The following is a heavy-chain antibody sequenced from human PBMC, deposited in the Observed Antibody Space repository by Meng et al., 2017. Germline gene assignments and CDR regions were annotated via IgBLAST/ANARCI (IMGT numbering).Heavy chain of an antibody. J-gene: IGHJ5*02. V-gene: IGHV3-49*03. CDR3: TTGCSGGSCYLQPTTT. D-gene: IGHD2-15*01. CDR2: IRSKAYGGTT. Sequence: GESLKISCTASGFTFGDYAMSWFRQAPGKGLEWVGFIRSKAYGGTTEYAASVKGRFTISRDDSKSIAYLQMNSLKTEDTAVYYCTTGCSGGSCYLQPTTTWGQGTLVTVSS. CDR1: GFTFGDYA.